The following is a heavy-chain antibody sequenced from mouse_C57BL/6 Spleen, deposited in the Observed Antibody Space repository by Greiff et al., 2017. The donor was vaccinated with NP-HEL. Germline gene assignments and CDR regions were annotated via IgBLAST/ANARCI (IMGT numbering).Heavy chain of an antibody. CDR1: GYAFTNYL. D-gene: IGHD2-1*01. V-gene: IGHV1-54*01. J-gene: IGHJ2*01. CDR3: ARSGGVTLDY. CDR2: INPGSGGT. Sequence: QVHVKQSGAELVRPGTSVKVSCKASGYAFTNYLIEWVKQRPGPGLEWIGVINPGSGGTNYNEKFKGTATLTADKSSSTAYMQLSSLTSADSAVYCCARSGGVTLDYWGQGTTLTVSS.